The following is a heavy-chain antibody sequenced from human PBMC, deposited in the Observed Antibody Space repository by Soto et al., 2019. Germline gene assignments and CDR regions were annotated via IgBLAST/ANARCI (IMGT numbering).Heavy chain of an antibody. D-gene: IGHD3-3*01. J-gene: IGHJ6*02. V-gene: IGHV3-21*01. CDR1: GFTFSSYS. CDR3: ARNRALWSGYLNAYYYYYGMDV. CDR2: ISSSSYI. Sequence: GGSLRLSCAASGFTFSSYSMNWVRQAPGKGLEWVSSISSSSYIYYADSVKGRFTISRDNAKNSLYLQMNSLRAEDTAVYYCARNRALWSGYLNAYYYYYGMDVWGQGTTVTVSS.